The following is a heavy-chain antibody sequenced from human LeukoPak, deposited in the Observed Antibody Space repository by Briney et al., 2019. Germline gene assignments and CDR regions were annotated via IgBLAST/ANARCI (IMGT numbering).Heavy chain of an antibody. J-gene: IGHJ5*02. CDR2: INPNSGGT. CDR1: GYTFAGYY. CDR3: ARDSSTSSLADP. Sequence: ASVKVSCKASGYTFAGYYMHWVRQAPGQGLEWMGWINPNSGGTSYAQKFEGRVTLTRDTSTSTVYMELISLRSEDTAVYYCARDSSTSSLADPWGQGTLVTVSS. D-gene: IGHD2-2*01. V-gene: IGHV1-2*02.